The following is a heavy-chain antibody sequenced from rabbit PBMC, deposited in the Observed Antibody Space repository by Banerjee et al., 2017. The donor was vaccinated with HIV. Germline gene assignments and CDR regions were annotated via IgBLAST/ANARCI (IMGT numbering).Heavy chain of an antibody. CDR2: IYTGGRT. V-gene: IGHV1S43*01. Sequence: QEQLEESGGGLVKPEGSLTLTCTASGFDFSSNYYMCWVRQAPGKGLELIACIYTGGRTYYASWVNGRCTISLDNAQNTVFLQMTSLTAADTATYFCARVWGSGWGETRLDLWGPGTLVTVS. J-gene: IGHJ3*01. CDR3: ARVWGSGWGETRLDL. D-gene: IGHD4-1*01. CDR1: GFDFSSNYY.